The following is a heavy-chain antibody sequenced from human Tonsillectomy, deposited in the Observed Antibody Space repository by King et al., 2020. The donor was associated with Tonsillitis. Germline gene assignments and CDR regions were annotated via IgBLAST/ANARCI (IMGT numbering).Heavy chain of an antibody. D-gene: IGHD6-19*01. V-gene: IGHV3-23*04. CDR3: AKDTAVAGYY. CDR2: ISGSGGRT. Sequence: VQLVESGGGLVQPGGSLRLSCAASGFIFSNYAMSWVRQAPGKGLEWVSAISGSGGRTHYAESVKGRSTISRDNSKNTLYMQMNSLRAEDTAVYYCAKDTAVAGYYWGQGTQVIVSS. J-gene: IGHJ4*02. CDR1: GFIFSNYA.